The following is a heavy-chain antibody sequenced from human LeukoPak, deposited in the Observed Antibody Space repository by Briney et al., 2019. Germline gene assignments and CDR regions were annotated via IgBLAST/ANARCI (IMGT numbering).Heavy chain of an antibody. J-gene: IGHJ4*02. CDR3: AKGGGYCSGGSCYSVY. CDR1: GFTFSSYG. Sequence: GRSLRLSCAASGFTFSSYGMHWVRQAPGKGLEWVAVISYDGSSKYYADSVKGRFTISRDNSKNTLYLQMNSLRAEDTAVYYCAKGGGYCSGGSCYSVYWGQGTLVTVSS. CDR2: ISYDGSSK. D-gene: IGHD2-15*01. V-gene: IGHV3-30*18.